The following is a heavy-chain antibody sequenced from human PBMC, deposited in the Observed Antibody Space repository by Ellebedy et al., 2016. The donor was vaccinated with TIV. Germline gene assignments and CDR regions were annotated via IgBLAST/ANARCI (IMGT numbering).Heavy chain of an antibody. J-gene: IGHJ3*02. CDR2: ISASGGST. CDR3: ARWSEDAFDI. CDR1: GFTFSRYG. V-gene: IGHV3-23*01. Sequence: GGSLRLXXAVSGFTFSRYGMRWARQAPGKGLEWVSDISASGGSTYYAKSMRGRLTVSRDNSKNTLYLQMHSLRADDTAVYYCARWSEDAFDIWGQGTMVIVSS.